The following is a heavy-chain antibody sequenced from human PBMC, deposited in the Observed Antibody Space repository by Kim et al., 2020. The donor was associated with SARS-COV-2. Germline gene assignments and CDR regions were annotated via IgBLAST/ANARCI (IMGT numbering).Heavy chain of an antibody. J-gene: IGHJ4*02. CDR3: ARDLSRGGYSGSW. D-gene: IGHD5-18*01. Sequence: GGSLRLSCAASGFTFSSYSMNWVRQAPGKGLEWVSSISSSSSYIYYADSVKGRFTISRDNAKNSLYLQMNSLRAEDTAVYYCARDLSRGGYSGSWWGQGTLVTVSS. CDR2: ISSSSSYI. CDR1: GFTFSSYS. V-gene: IGHV3-21*01.